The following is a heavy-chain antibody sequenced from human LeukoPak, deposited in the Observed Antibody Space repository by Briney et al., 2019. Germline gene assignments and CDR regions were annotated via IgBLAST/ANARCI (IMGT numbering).Heavy chain of an antibody. D-gene: IGHD1-26*01. CDR1: GFTVSSNY. J-gene: IGHJ4*02. CDR2: IYRGGST. CDR3: ARDVVSGSFPYYFDY. Sequence: QAGPSLSLSYAAAGFTVSSNYMGWARQAPGKGLEWVSVIYRGGSTYYAASVKGRFTISRDNSKNTLYLQMNSLRAEDTAVYYCARDVVSGSFPYYFDYWGEGTLVTVSS. V-gene: IGHV3-66*02.